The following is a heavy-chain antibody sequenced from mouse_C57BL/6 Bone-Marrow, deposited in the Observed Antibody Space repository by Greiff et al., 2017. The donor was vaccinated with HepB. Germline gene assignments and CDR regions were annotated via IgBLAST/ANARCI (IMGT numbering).Heavy chain of an antibody. J-gene: IGHJ4*01. CDR2: INYDGSST. D-gene: IGHD2-1*01. Sequence: EVKLMESEGGLVQPGSSMKLSCTASGFTFSDYYMAWVRQVPEKGLEWVANINYDGSSTYYLDSLKSRFIISRDNAKNILYLQMSSLKSEDTATYYCARVPYGNYGAMDYWGQGTSVTVSS. CDR1: GFTFSDYY. V-gene: IGHV5-16*01. CDR3: ARVPYGNYGAMDY.